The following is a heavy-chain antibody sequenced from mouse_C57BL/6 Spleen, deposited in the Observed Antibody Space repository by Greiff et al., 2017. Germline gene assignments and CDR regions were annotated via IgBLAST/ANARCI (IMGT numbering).Heavy chain of an antibody. J-gene: IGHJ2*01. CDR2: IDPSDSYT. D-gene: IGHD2-1*01. CDR1: GYTFTSYW. Sequence: QVQLQQPGAELVRPGTSVKLSCKASGYTFTSYWMHWVKQRPGQGLEWIGVIDPSDSYTNYNQKFKGKATLTVDTSSSTAYMQLSSLTSEDSAVYYCARRRDYYGNYFDYWGQGTTLTVSS. V-gene: IGHV1-59*01. CDR3: ARRRDYYGNYFDY.